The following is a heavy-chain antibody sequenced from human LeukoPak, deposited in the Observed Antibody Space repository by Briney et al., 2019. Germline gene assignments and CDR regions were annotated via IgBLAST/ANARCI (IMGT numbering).Heavy chain of an antibody. CDR2: ISSSSSYI. V-gene: IGHV3-21*01. CDR1: GFTFSSYS. Sequence: PGGSLRLSCAASGFTFSSYSMNWVRQAPGKGLEWVSSISSSSSYIYYADSVKGRFTISRDNAKNSLYLQMNSLRAEDTAVDYCARDFVPAANTNWFDPWGQGTLVTVSS. D-gene: IGHD2-2*01. CDR3: ARDFVPAANTNWFDP. J-gene: IGHJ5*02.